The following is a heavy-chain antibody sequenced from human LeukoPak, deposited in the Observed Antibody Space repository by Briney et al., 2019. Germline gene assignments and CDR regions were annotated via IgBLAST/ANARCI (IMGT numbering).Heavy chain of an antibody. CDR2: IYYTGST. CDR1: GGSINSNSYH. CDR3: ARVGIAAAGTEDY. Sequence: SETLSLTCTVSGGSINSNSYHWGWIRQPPGKGLEWIGTIYYTGSTYYNPSPKSRVTISVDTSKNQFSLKLSSVTAADTAVYYCARVGIAAAGTEDYWGQGTLVTVSS. D-gene: IGHD6-13*01. V-gene: IGHV4-39*01. J-gene: IGHJ4*02.